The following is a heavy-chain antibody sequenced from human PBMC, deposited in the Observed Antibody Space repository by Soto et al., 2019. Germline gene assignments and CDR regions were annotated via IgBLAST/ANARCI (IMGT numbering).Heavy chain of an antibody. Sequence: PGESLKISCQGSGYTFTNYWIGWVRQMPGKGLEWMGVIYPSDSDTRYSPSFQGQVTISADKSISTAYLQWSSLKASDTAMYYCARLSGYYDSIRWAFDIWGQGTMVIVSS. CDR2: IYPSDSDT. J-gene: IGHJ3*02. D-gene: IGHD3-22*01. CDR3: ARLSGYYDSIRWAFDI. CDR1: GYTFTNYW. V-gene: IGHV5-51*01.